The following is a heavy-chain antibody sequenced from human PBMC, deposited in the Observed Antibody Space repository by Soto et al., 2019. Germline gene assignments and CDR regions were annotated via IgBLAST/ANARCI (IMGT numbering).Heavy chain of an antibody. Sequence: PGGSLRLSCAASGFTFSSYSMNWVRQAPGKGLEWVSSISSSSSYIYYADSVKGRFTISRDNAKNSLYLQMNSLRAEDTAVYYCARSPIAVAGLGDYWGQGTLVTVSS. CDR2: ISSSSSYI. V-gene: IGHV3-21*01. CDR3: ARSPIAVAGLGDY. D-gene: IGHD6-19*01. CDR1: GFTFSSYS. J-gene: IGHJ4*02.